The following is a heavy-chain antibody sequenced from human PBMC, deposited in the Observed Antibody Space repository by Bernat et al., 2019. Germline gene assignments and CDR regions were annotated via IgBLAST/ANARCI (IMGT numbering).Heavy chain of an antibody. J-gene: IGHJ4*02. V-gene: IGHV3-33*01. CDR1: GFTFSHYG. CDR2: IWYDGSNE. Sequence: QVQLVESGGGVVQPGRSLRLSCAASGFTFSHYGMHWARQAPGMGLEWVASIWYDGSNEQYADSVKGRFTISRDNSKNTLYVQMNSLRVEDTAVYYCAAVNNGYYGVDYWGQGTLVTVSA. CDR3: AAVNNGYYGVDY. D-gene: IGHD3-22*01.